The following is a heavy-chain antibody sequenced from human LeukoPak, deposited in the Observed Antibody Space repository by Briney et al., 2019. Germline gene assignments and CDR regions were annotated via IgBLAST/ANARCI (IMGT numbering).Heavy chain of an antibody. D-gene: IGHD2-15*01. J-gene: IGHJ3*02. Sequence: SETLSLTCAVSGGSVSSGSYYWSWIRQPPGKGLEWLGYIYYNGSTNYNPSLKSRVTISVDTSKNQFSLKLSSVTAADTAVYYCARVFSCSGGSCYLSAFDIWGQGTMVTVSS. V-gene: IGHV4-61*01. CDR2: IYYNGST. CDR1: GGSVSSGSYY. CDR3: ARVFSCSGGSCYLSAFDI.